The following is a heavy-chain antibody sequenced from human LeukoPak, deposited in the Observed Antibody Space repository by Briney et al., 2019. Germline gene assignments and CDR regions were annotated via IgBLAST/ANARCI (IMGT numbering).Heavy chain of an antibody. V-gene: IGHV1-46*01. D-gene: IGHD3-22*01. CDR2: INLSGSIT. CDR1: GFTFTSYS. CDR3: ARDPNDSSGYYSPFEY. J-gene: IGHJ4*02. Sequence: EASVKVSCKASGFTFTSYSMQWVRQAPGQRLEWMGIINLSGSITSYTQKFQGGVTITRDTSTSTVYMELSSLRSDDTAVYYCARDPNDSSGYYSPFEYWGQGELVSVSS.